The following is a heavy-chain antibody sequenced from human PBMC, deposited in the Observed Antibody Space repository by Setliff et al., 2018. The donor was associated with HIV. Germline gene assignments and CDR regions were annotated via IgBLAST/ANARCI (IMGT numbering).Heavy chain of an antibody. J-gene: IGHJ3*02. CDR1: GGTFSSYA. Sequence: SVKVSCKASGGTFSSYAISWVRQAPGQGLEWMGGIIPILGTANYAQKFQGRVTITTDESTSTAYMELSSLRSEDTAVYYCARAGSNGYGDVFAFDIWGQGTMVTVSS. CDR2: IIPILGTA. CDR3: ARAGSNGYGDVFAFDI. D-gene: IGHD4-17*01. V-gene: IGHV1-69*05.